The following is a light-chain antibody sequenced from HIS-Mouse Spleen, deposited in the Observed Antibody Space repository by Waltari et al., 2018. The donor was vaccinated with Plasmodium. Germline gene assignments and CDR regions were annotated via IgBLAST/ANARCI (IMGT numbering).Light chain of an antibody. CDR2: EDS. V-gene: IGLV2-8*01. CDR3: SSYAGSNNLV. J-gene: IGLJ2*01. Sequence: QSALTQPPSASGSPGQSVTISCTGTSSDVGGYNYVSWYQQHPGKAPKLMIYEDSKRPSGVPDLVSGSKSGNTASLTVSGLQAEDEADYYCSSYAGSNNLVFGGGTKLTVL. CDR1: SSDVGGYNY.